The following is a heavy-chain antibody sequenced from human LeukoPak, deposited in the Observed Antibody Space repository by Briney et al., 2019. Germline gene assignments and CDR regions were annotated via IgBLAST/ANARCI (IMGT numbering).Heavy chain of an antibody. D-gene: IGHD5-12*01. CDR3: ARLYRKSRADY. V-gene: IGHV4-34*01. J-gene: IGHJ4*02. Sequence: SETLSLTCTVSGGSISSYYWSWIRQPPGKGLEWIGEINHSGSTNYNPSLKSRVTISVDTSKNQFSLKLSSVTAADTAVYYCARLYRKSRADYWGQGTLVTVSS. CDR1: GGSISSYY. CDR2: INHSGST.